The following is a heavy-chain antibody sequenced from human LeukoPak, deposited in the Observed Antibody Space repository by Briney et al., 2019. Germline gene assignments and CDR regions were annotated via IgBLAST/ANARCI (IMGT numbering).Heavy chain of an antibody. CDR2: IYPGDSDT. J-gene: IGHJ3*02. Sequence: GASLKISCKRSGYRFSNYWIGWVRQMPGKGLDCMGIIYPGDSDTEYSPSFQGQVTISVDKSINTAYLQWSSLKASDTAMYYCARSAVVDAKVVGLDIWGQGTMVTVSP. CDR3: ARSAVVDAKVVGLDI. V-gene: IGHV5-51*01. CDR1: GYRFSNYW. D-gene: IGHD2-15*01.